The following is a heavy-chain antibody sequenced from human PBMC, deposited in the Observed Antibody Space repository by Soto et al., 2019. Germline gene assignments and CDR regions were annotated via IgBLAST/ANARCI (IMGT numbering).Heavy chain of an antibody. Sequence: QVQLQESGPGLVRPSETLSLTCSVSGGSISRYYWSWIRQVPGRGLEWIGNIFSRGPTNYNPSLKRRVTISVDKSKTQVSLKLNAVTAADMAVYYCAREYYEFWSDTWSYDGMDVGGHGPKVTVSS. CDR2: IFSRGPT. J-gene: IGHJ6*02. CDR1: GGSISRYY. CDR3: AREYYEFWSDTWSYDGMDV. D-gene: IGHD3-3*01. V-gene: IGHV4-59*01.